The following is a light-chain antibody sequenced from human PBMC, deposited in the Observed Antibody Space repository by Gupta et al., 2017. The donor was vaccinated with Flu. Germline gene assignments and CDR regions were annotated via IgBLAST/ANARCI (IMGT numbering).Light chain of an antibody. J-gene: IGKJ2*01. CDR2: RSS. Sequence: PASNCGRSSKRRGHSNGINYLSWIQQRPGQPPRLLIYRSSKRGSGVPDRFSGSGEGTDFTLKISRGEAEDVGVYYCKQTKQFPHTFGQGTKLDIK. V-gene: IGKV2-24*01. CDR3: KQTKQFPHT. CDR1: KRRGHSNGINY.